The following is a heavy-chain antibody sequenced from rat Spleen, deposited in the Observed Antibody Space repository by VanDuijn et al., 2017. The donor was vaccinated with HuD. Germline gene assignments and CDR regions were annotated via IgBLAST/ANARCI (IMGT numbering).Heavy chain of an antibody. CDR3: TTMGNYFNY. CDR2: ISYDGSST. Sequence: EVQLVESGGGLVQPGRSLKLSCAASGFTFSDYNMAWVRQAPKKGLEWVATISYDGSSTYYRDSVKGRFTISRDNAKSTLYLQMDSLRSEDTATYYCTTMGNYFNYWGQGVMVTVSS. J-gene: IGHJ2*01. D-gene: IGHD1-7*01. V-gene: IGHV5S10*01. CDR1: GFTFSDYN.